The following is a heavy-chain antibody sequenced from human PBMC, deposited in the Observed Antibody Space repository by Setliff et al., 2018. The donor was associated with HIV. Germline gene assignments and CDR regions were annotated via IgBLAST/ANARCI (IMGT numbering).Heavy chain of an antibody. Sequence: ETLSPTCTVSGLSMSYNYWTWIRQSPGKGLEWIGYVHYSGSTRYNPSLKSRVTISVDTSKKKFSLKLTSMTATDTAVYYCASEKKAWSVSDSFYEYWGQGVPVTVSS. J-gene: IGHJ4*02. V-gene: IGHV4-59*01. CDR3: ASEKKAWSVSDSFYEY. D-gene: IGHD3-3*01. CDR2: VHYSGST. CDR1: GLSMSYNY.